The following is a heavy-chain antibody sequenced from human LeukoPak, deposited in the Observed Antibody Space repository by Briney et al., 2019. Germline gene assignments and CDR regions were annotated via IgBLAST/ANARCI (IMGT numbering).Heavy chain of an antibody. CDR2: IWSDGSSQ. D-gene: IGHD6-13*01. CDR1: AFSFSNSG. Sequence: GGSLRLSCAASAFSFSNSGMHWVRQAPGKGLEWVAFIWSDGSSQYYAASVKGRFTISRDNSRNTLYLQMNSLRAEDTAVYYCAKGREHSSDYWGQGTLVTVSS. J-gene: IGHJ4*02. V-gene: IGHV3-30*02. CDR3: AKGREHSSDY.